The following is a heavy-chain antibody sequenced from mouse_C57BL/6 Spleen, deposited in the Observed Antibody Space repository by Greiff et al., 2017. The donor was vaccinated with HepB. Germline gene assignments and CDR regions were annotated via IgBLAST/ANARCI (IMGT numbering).Heavy chain of an antibody. CDR3: ARGRDYYGSSPYYAMDY. Sequence: EVKVVESGGGLVKPGGSLKLSCAASGFTFSSYAMSWVRQTPEKRLEWVATISDGGSYTYYPDNVKGRFTISRDNAKNNLYLQMSHLKSEDTAMYYCARGRDYYGSSPYYAMDYWGQGTSVTVSS. J-gene: IGHJ4*01. V-gene: IGHV5-4*03. CDR1: GFTFSSYA. D-gene: IGHD1-1*01. CDR2: ISDGGSYT.